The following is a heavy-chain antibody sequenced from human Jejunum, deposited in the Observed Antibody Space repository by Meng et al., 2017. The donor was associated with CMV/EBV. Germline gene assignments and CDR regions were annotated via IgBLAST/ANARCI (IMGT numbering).Heavy chain of an antibody. J-gene: IGHJ3*01. CDR3: ARSYTSYSFFDF. D-gene: IGHD2-21*01. CDR2: INTYNGNT. V-gene: IGHV1-18*01. Sequence: KASGYKFINYGVAWVRQAPGQGLEWMGWINTYNGNTNYVQSLQGRVSMTTDTSTTTVYMELRSLRSDDTALYYCARSYTSYSFFDFWGQGTMVTV. CDR1: GYKFINYG.